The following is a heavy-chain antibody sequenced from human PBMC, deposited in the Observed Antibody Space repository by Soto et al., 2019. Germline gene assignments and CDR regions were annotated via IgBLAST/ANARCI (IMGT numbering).Heavy chain of an antibody. CDR2: SSATGAGT. J-gene: IGHJ4*02. D-gene: IGHD3-16*01. Sequence: SGGSLRLSCAASGFTFSSYGMTWVRQAPGKGLEWVSFSSATGAGTYYADSVKGRFTISRDNAKNTLYLQMNSLRPEDTALYFCAAFKFRPVWSDSWGQGTLVTVSS. CDR1: GFTFSSYG. V-gene: IGHV3-23*01. CDR3: AAFKFRPVWSDS.